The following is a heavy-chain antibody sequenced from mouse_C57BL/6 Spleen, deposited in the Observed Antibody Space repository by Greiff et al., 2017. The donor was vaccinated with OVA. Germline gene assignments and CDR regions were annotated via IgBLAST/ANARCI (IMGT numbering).Heavy chain of an antibody. Sequence: VQLQESGAELARPGASVKLSCKASGYTFTSYGISWVKQRTGQGLEWIGEIYPRSGNTYYNEKFKGKATLTADKSSSTAYMELRSLTSEDSAVYFCARGGDGHERDYWGQGTTLTVSS. CDR2: IYPRSGNT. CDR3: ARGGDGHERDY. CDR1: GYTFTSYG. J-gene: IGHJ2*01. D-gene: IGHD2-3*01. V-gene: IGHV1-81*01.